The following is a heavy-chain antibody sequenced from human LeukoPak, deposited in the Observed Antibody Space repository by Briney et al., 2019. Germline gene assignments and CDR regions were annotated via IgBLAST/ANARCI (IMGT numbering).Heavy chain of an antibody. CDR2: ISGSGDST. Sequence: GGSLRLSCAASGFTFSSYAMSWVRQAPGKGLERVSLISGSGDSTYYADSVKGRFTISRDNSKNTLYLQMNSLRAEDTAVYYCARALAAAAGPWDWFDPWGQGTLVTVSS. J-gene: IGHJ5*02. CDR1: GFTFSSYA. V-gene: IGHV3-23*01. D-gene: IGHD6-13*01. CDR3: ARALAAAAGPWDWFDP.